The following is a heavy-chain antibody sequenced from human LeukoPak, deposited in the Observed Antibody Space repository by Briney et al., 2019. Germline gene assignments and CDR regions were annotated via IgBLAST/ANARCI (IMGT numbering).Heavy chain of an antibody. D-gene: IGHD1-1*01. Sequence: HTGGSLRLSCEASGFTFGNYALNWVRQAPGKGLEWVSSISAGGGSAYYADSVRGRFTVSRDPSKNTLYLQMNSLTVADAAVYYCAKSSTGTRYFADFWGQGTLVTVSS. V-gene: IGHV3-23*01. J-gene: IGHJ4*02. CDR3: AKSSTGTRYFADF. CDR1: GFTFGNYA. CDR2: ISAGGGSA.